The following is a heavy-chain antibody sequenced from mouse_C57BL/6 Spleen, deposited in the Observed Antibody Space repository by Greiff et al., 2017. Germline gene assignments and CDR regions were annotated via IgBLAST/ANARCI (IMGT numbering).Heavy chain of an antibody. D-gene: IGHD3-2*02. CDR2: IYPGDGDT. CDR1: GYAFSSSW. CDR3: ALDSSGYGDFDY. J-gene: IGHJ2*01. V-gene: IGHV1-82*01. Sequence: VKLQESGPELVKPGASVKISCKASGYAFSSSWMNWVKQRPGKGLEWIGRIYPGDGDTNYNGKFKGKATLTADKSSSTAYMQLSSLTSEDSAVYFCALDSSGYGDFDYWGQGTTLTVSS.